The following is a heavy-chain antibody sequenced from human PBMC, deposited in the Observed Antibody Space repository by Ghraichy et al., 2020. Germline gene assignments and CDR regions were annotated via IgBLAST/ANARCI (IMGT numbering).Heavy chain of an antibody. CDR1: GHSISSGYY. Sequence: SETLSLTCAVSGHSISSGYYWSWIRQPPGKGLEWIGSIFHSGSTYSNPSLKSRVIISVDASKNQLSLRLSSVTAADTAVYYCARNGEYYYDSSGYSYGRNYFDYWGQGTLVTVSS. V-gene: IGHV4-38-2*01. CDR3: ARNGEYYYDSSGYSYGRNYFDY. J-gene: IGHJ4*02. D-gene: IGHD3-22*01. CDR2: IFHSGST.